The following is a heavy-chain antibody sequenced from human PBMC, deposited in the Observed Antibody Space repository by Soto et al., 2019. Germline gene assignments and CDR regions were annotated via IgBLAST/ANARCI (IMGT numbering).Heavy chain of an antibody. CDR3: ARDHHRYSGYDYVDY. J-gene: IGHJ4*02. CDR2: ISSSSSYT. D-gene: IGHD5-12*01. CDR1: GFTFSDYY. V-gene: IGHV3-11*05. Sequence: GGSLRLSCAASGFTFSDYYMSWIRQAPGKGLEWVSYISSSSSYTNYADSVKGRFTISRDNAKNSLYLQMNSLRAEDTAVYYCARDHHRYSGYDYVDYWGQRTLVTVSA.